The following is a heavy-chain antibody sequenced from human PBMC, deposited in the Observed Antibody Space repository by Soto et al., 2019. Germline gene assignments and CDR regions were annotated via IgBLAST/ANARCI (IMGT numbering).Heavy chain of an antibody. V-gene: IGHV3-30*18. CDR1: GFSFSNNG. Sequence: GGSLRLSCAASGFSFSNNGMHWVRQAPGKGLEWVAIISYDGSKKYYADSVKGRFTISRDNSKNTLYLQMNSLRVEDTAIYYCAKDRVESGLGEIDYWGQGTLVTVSS. D-gene: IGHD3-16*01. CDR2: ISYDGSKK. J-gene: IGHJ4*02. CDR3: AKDRVESGLGEIDY.